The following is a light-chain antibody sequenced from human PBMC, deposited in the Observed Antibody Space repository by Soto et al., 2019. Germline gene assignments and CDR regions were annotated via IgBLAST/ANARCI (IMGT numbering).Light chain of an antibody. J-gene: IGLJ1*01. V-gene: IGLV1-44*01. CDR2: SNS. CDR1: NSNIRSNT. Sequence: QSVLTQPPSASGTPGQRVTISCSGSNSNIRSNTVNWYQQLPGTAPKLLIYSNSQRPSGVPDRFSGSKSGTSASLAISGLQSEDDADYYCAAWDDSLSGYVFGTGTKLTVL. CDR3: AAWDDSLSGYV.